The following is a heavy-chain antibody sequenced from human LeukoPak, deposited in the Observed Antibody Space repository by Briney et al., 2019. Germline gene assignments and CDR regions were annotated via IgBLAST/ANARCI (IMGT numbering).Heavy chain of an antibody. J-gene: IGHJ5*02. Sequence: GGSLRLSCAASGFTFSNYGMHWVRQAPGKGLEWVAFIRYDGTNKFYGDSVKGRFTISRDNSKNTLDLRMNSLRTEDTAVYYCAKEDGYYDSCLWPWGQGTLVTVSS. CDR2: IRYDGTNK. CDR3: AKEDGYYDSCLWP. CDR1: GFTFSNYG. D-gene: IGHD3-22*01. V-gene: IGHV3-30*02.